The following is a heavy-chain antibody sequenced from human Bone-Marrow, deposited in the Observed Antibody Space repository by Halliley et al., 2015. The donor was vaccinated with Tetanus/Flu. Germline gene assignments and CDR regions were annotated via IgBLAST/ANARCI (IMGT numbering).Heavy chain of an antibody. V-gene: IGHV4-30-4*01. Sequence: TLSLTCAVSSGSLSSGDYYWSWIRHPPGKGLEWIGYIDNSGGTYYSPALKSRAFMSIDTSKNQFPLTLRSVTAADTAKYYCARAYYDRRGFHGVDSWGPGTVVTVSS. CDR2: IDNSGGT. CDR1: SGSLSSGDYY. J-gene: IGHJ3*02. D-gene: IGHD3-22*01. CDR3: ARAYYDRRGFHGVDS.